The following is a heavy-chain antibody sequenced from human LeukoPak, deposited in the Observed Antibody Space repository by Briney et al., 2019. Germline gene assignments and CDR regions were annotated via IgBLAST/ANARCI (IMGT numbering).Heavy chain of an antibody. CDR1: GGTFSSYA. Sequence: ASVKVSCKASGGTFSSYAISWVRQAPGQGLEWMGRIIPIFGTANYAQKFQGRVTITADESTSTAYMELSSLRSEDTAVYYCAGVIVVVVAARDYYYGMDVWGQGTTVTVSS. J-gene: IGHJ6*02. CDR2: IIPIFGTA. CDR3: AGVIVVVVAARDYYYGMDV. V-gene: IGHV1-69*13. D-gene: IGHD2-15*01.